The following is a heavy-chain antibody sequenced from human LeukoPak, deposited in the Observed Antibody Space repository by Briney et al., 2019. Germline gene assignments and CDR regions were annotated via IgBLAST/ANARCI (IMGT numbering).Heavy chain of an antibody. CDR1: GGSISSSSYY. J-gene: IGHJ4*02. V-gene: IGHV4-39*07. Sequence: KPSETLSLTCTVSGGSISSSSYYWGWIRQPPGKGLEWIGSIYYSGSTYYNPSLKSRVTISVDTSKNQFSLKLSSVTAADTAVYYCARGKSSVSGGWANDYWGQGTLVTVSS. CDR2: IYYSGST. D-gene: IGHD6-19*01. CDR3: ARGKSSVSGGWANDY.